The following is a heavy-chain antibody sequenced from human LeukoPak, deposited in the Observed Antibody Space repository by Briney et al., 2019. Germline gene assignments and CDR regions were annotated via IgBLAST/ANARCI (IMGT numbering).Heavy chain of an antibody. CDR2: INHSGST. CDR1: GGSFSGYY. D-gene: IGHD6-13*01. Sequence: PSETLSLTCAVYGGSFSGYYWSWTRQPPGKALEGIGEINHSGSTNYNPSLKSRVTISVDTSKNQFSLKLSSVTAADTAVYYCARSSPYSSSWFYQTDAFDIWGQGTMVTVSS. V-gene: IGHV4-34*01. J-gene: IGHJ3*02. CDR3: ARSSPYSSSWFYQTDAFDI.